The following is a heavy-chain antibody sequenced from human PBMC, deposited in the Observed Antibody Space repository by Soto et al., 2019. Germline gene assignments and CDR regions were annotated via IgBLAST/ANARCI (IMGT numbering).Heavy chain of an antibody. CDR1: GGSISSSDW. Sequence: QVQLQESGPGLVKPSGTLSLTCTVSGGSISSSDWWSWVRQPPGKGLEWIGEIYHRGSTNYNPSLQRRVTIPVAKSKNQFSLKLTSVTAADTAVCYCARDKAADWGQGTLVTVSS. J-gene: IGHJ4*02. CDR3: ARDKAAD. D-gene: IGHD6-25*01. V-gene: IGHV4-4*02. CDR2: IYHRGST.